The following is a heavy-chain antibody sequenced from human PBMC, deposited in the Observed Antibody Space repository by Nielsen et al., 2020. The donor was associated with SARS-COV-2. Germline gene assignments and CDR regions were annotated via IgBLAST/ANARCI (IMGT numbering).Heavy chain of an antibody. D-gene: IGHD2-21*02. Sequence: GESLKISCAASGFIFSSYWMHWVRQAPGKGLVWVSRINSDGSSTTYADSVKGRFTISRDNAKNTLYLQMNSLRAEDTAVYYCATTGDWTTLLWGQGTLVTVSS. V-gene: IGHV3-74*01. CDR3: ATTGDWTTLL. CDR2: INSDGSST. CDR1: GFIFSSYW. J-gene: IGHJ4*02.